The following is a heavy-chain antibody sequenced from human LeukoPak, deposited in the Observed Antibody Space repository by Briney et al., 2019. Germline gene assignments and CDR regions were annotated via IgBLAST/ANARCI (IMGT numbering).Heavy chain of an antibody. D-gene: IGHD2-2*02. Sequence: PSETLSLTCTVSGGSISSSSYYWGWIRQPPGKGLEWIGSIYYSGSTYYNPSLKSRVTISVDTSKNQFSLKLSSVTAADTAVYYCARGSLVPAAIGGYWGQGTLVTVSS. CDR1: GGSISSSSYY. V-gene: IGHV4-39*07. J-gene: IGHJ4*02. CDR2: IYYSGST. CDR3: ARGSLVPAAIGGY.